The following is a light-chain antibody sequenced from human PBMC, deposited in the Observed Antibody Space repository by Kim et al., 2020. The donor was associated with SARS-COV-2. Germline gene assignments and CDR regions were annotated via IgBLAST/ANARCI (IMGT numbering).Light chain of an antibody. J-gene: IGKJ5*01. Sequence: DIQLTQSPSSLSASVGDSVSIGCRASQTIGKFLNWYQHKPGKAPNLLVYAASILRSGVPFRFSGNGSGTDFSLTITSLQRDDFATYYCQQDYSIPLTFGQGTRLEIK. CDR3: QQDYSIPLT. V-gene: IGKV1-39*01. CDR2: AAS. CDR1: QTIGKF.